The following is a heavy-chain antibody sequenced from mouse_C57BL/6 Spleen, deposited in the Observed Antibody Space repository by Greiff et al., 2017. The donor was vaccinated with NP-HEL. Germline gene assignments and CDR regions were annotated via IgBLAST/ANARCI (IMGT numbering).Heavy chain of an antibody. CDR3: ARSGTTVVATDY. V-gene: IGHV1-55*01. Sequence: VQLQQSGAELVKPGASVKMSCKASGYTFTSYWITWVKQRPGQGLEWIGDINPNNGGTSYNQKFKGKATLTVDKSSSTAYMELRSLTSEDSAVYYCARSGTTVVATDYWGQGTTLTVSS. CDR2: INPNNGGT. J-gene: IGHJ2*01. D-gene: IGHD1-1*01. CDR1: GYTFTSYW.